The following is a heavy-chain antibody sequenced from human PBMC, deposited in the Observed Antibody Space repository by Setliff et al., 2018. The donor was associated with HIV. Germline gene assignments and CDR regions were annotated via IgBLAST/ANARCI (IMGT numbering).Heavy chain of an antibody. Sequence: SETLSLTCTVSGGSISSSSYYWGWIRQPPGKGLEWIGSMYYSGSTYYNPSLKSRVTISVDTSKKQFSLKLRSVTAADTAVYYCARYDILTGFPDYWGQGTLVTVSS. CDR2: MYYSGST. V-gene: IGHV4-39*01. CDR1: GGSISSSSYY. CDR3: ARYDILTGFPDY. J-gene: IGHJ4*02. D-gene: IGHD3-9*01.